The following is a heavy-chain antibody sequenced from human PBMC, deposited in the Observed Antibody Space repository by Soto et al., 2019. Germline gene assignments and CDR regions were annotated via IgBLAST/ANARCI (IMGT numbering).Heavy chain of an antibody. V-gene: IGHV3-23*01. Sequence: EVQLLESGGGFVQPGGSLRLSCAASAFTFSTYAMTWVRQAPGKGLEWVSSVSGSGGSTYYADSVKGRFTISRDNSKNTLYLHMNSLRAEDTAVYFCAKSSATCSVIGCFRPFALDVWGQGTTVTVSS. J-gene: IGHJ6*02. CDR2: VSGSGGST. CDR1: AFTFSTYA. D-gene: IGHD2-15*01. CDR3: AKSSATCSVIGCFRPFALDV.